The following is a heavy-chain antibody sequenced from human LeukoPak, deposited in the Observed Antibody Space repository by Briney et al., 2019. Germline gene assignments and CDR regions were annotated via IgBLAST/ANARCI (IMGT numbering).Heavy chain of an antibody. CDR2: INHSGST. CDR3: ARRSGVARGNYGGNGRVDY. V-gene: IGHV4-34*01. CDR1: GGSFSGYY. J-gene: IGHJ4*02. Sequence: SGTLSLTCAVYGGSFSGYYWSWIRQPPGKGLEWIGEINHSGSTNYNPSLKSRVTISVDTSKNQFSLKLSSVTAADTAVYYCARRSGVARGNYGGNGRVDYWGQGTLVTVSS. D-gene: IGHD4-23*01.